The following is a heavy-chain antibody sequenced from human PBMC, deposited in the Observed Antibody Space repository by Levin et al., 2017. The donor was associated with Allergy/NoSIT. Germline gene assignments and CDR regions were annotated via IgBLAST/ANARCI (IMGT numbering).Heavy chain of an antibody. J-gene: IGHJ6*03. Sequence: GGSLRLSCKASGYTFTSYAMNWVRQAPGQGLEWMGWINTNTGNPTYAQGFTGRFVFSLDTSVSTAYLQISSLKAEDTAVYYCARVFRGAGDGYYMDVWGKGTTVTVSS. D-gene: IGHD3-3*01. CDR1: GYTFTSYA. CDR3: ARVFRGAGDGYYMDV. CDR2: INTNTGNP. V-gene: IGHV7-4-1*02.